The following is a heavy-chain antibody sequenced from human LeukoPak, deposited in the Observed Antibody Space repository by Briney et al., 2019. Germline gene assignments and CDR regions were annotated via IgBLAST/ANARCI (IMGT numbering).Heavy chain of an antibody. V-gene: IGHV3-48*01. CDR2: ISSSSSTI. CDR1: GFTFSSYS. CDR3: ANVRFLEWLSYFDN. D-gene: IGHD3-3*01. J-gene: IGHJ4*02. Sequence: PGGSLRLSCAASGFTFSSYSMNWVRQAPGKGLEWVSYISSSSSTIYYADSVKGRFTISRDNSKNTLYLEMNSLRAEDTAVYYCANVRFLEWLSYFDNWGQGTLVTVSS.